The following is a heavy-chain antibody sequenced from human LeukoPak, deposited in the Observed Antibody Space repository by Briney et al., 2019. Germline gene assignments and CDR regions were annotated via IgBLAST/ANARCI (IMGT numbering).Heavy chain of an antibody. CDR3: TTDWPDRMTTVTTWRVDYFDY. J-gene: IGHJ4*02. Sequence: GGSLRLSCAASGFTFSNAWMSWVRQAPGKGLEWVGRIKSKTDGGTTDYAAPVKGRFTISRDDSKNTPYLQMNSLKTEDTAVYYCTTDWPDRMTTVTTWRVDYFDYWGQGTLVTVSS. D-gene: IGHD4-17*01. V-gene: IGHV3-15*01. CDR2: IKSKTDGGTT. CDR1: GFTFSNAW.